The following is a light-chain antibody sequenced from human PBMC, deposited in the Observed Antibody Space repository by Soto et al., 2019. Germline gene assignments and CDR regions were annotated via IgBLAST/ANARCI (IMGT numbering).Light chain of an antibody. Sequence: YSSNNKNYLAWYQQKPGQPPKLLIYWASTRESGVPDRFSGGGSGTDFTLTISSLQAEDVAVYYCQQYYSTSFTFGPGTKVDIK. V-gene: IGKV4-1*01. J-gene: IGKJ3*01. CDR1: YSSNNKNY. CDR3: QQYYSTSFT. CDR2: WAS.